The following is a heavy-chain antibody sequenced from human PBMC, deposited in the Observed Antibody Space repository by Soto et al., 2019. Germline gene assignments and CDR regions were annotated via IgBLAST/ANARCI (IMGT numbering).Heavy chain of an antibody. D-gene: IGHD3-10*01. CDR2: ISDDGSNK. CDR1: GFTFSSYA. Sequence: QVQLGESGGGVVQPGRSLRLSCAASGFTFSSYAMHWVRQAPGKGVEWVAVISDDGSNKYYADSVKGRFTISRDNSKNALFLQMNSLTTEDTAVYYCARPLWFGESYYYGLDVWVQGTTVTVSS. J-gene: IGHJ6*02. V-gene: IGHV3-30-3*01. CDR3: ARPLWFGESYYYGLDV.